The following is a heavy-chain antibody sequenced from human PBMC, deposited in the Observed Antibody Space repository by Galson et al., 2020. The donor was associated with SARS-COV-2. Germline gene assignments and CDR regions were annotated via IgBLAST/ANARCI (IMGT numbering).Heavy chain of an antibody. CDR2: IIPIFGTA. J-gene: IGHJ4*02. CDR3: ARISGYDSVDFDY. CDR1: GGTFSSYA. Sequence: SVKVSCKASGGTFSSYAISWVRQAPGQGLEWMGGIIPIFGTANYAQKFRGRVTITADESTSTAYMELSSLRSEDTAVYYCARISGYDSVDFDYWGQGTLVTVSS. V-gene: IGHV1-69*13. D-gene: IGHD5-12*01.